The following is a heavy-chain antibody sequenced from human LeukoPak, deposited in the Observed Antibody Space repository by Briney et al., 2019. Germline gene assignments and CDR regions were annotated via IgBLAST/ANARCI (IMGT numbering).Heavy chain of an antibody. J-gene: IGHJ4*02. CDR1: GFTFDNYG. CDR3: AREGRGYGSGSPFDY. D-gene: IGHD3-10*01. V-gene: IGHV3-7*01. CDR2: IKTDGSET. Sequence: GGSLRLSCAASGFTFDNYGMSWVRQAPGKGLEWVANIKTDGSETYFVDSVKGRFTMSRDNAKDSLYLQMNSLRADDTAVYYCAREGRGYGSGSPFDYWGQGTLVTVSS.